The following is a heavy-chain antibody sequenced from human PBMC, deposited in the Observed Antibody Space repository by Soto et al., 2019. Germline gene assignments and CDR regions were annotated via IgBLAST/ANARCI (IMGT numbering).Heavy chain of an antibody. CDR1: GCTFSSYA. J-gene: IGHJ6*02. Sequence: SVKVSCKASGCTFSSYAISCVRQAPGQVLEWMGGIIPIFGTANYAQKFQGRVTITADESTGTAYMELSSLRSEDTAVYYCARTIAAAGTYYYYGMDVWGQGTTVTVSS. CDR2: IIPIFGTA. CDR3: ARTIAAAGTYYYYGMDV. D-gene: IGHD6-13*01. V-gene: IGHV1-69*13.